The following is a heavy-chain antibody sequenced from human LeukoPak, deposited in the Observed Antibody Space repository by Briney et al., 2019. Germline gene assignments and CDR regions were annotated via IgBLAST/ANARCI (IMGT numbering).Heavy chain of an antibody. V-gene: IGHV3-21*01. Sequence: GGSLRLSCAASGFTFSSYSMNWVRQAPGKGLEWVSSISSSSSYIYYADSVKGRFTISRDNDKNSLYLQMNSLRAEDTAVYYCARNVGYCSSTSCYGYMDVWGKGTTVTVSS. D-gene: IGHD2-2*01. J-gene: IGHJ6*03. CDR1: GFTFSSYS. CDR2: ISSSSSYI. CDR3: ARNVGYCSSTSCYGYMDV.